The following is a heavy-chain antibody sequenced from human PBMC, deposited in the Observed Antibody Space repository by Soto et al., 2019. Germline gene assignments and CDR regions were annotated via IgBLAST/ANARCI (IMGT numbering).Heavy chain of an antibody. Sequence: PGGSLRLSCAASGFTFSSYAMSWVRQAPGKGLEWVSAISGSGGSTYYADSVKGRFTISRDNSKNTLYPQMNSLRAEDTAVYYCAKGEGRGGDFWSGFLYSYYMDVWGKGTTVTVAS. J-gene: IGHJ6*03. V-gene: IGHV3-23*01. CDR1: GFTFSSYA. CDR2: ISGSGGST. D-gene: IGHD3-3*01. CDR3: AKGEGRGGDFWSGFLYSYYMDV.